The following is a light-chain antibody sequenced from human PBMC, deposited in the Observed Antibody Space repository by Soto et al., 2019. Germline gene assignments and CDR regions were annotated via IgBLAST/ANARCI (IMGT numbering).Light chain of an antibody. V-gene: IGKV3-15*01. Sequence: EIVLTQSPGTLSLSPGERATLSCRASQTVRNNYLAWYQQKPGQAPRLLIYDASTRATGSPARFSGSGSGTEFTLTISSLQSEDFAVYYCQHYNTWPWTFGQGTKVDIK. J-gene: IGKJ1*01. CDR1: QTVRNN. CDR2: DAS. CDR3: QHYNTWPWT.